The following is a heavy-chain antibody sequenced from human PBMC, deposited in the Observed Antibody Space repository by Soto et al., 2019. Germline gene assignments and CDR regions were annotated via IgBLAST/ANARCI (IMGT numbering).Heavy chain of an antibody. CDR2: INVDNGNT. V-gene: IGHV1-3*01. CDR3: ARDRDILTGYYPY. Sequence: SVKVSFKASGYTFSTYALHWVRQAPGQRLEWMGWINVDNGNTKYSEKLQGRVTFRRDTSASTASMELSSLRSEDTAVYYCARDRDILTGYYPYWGQGTLVTVYS. D-gene: IGHD3-9*01. J-gene: IGHJ4*02. CDR1: GYTFSTYA.